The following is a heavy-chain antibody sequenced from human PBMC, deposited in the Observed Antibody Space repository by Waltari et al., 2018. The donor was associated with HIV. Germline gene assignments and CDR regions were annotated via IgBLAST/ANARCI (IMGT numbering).Heavy chain of an antibody. V-gene: IGHV3-15*01. D-gene: IGHD5-12*01. Sequence: EVRLVGSGGGLVTPGGSVRHSCAASGFTFTELWRSWARQAPGKGREWVGRIKSKTHGETTDYAAPVKGRFSLSRDDSKNTLYLQMNSLKTEDTAVYYCTTDLGGYNVDYWGQGTLVTVSS. CDR1: GFTFTELW. CDR2: IKSKTHGETT. CDR3: TTDLGGYNVDY. J-gene: IGHJ4*02.